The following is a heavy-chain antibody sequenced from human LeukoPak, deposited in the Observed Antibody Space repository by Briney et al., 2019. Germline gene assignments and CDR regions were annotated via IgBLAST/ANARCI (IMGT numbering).Heavy chain of an antibody. CDR2: INPSGGST. D-gene: IGHD3-22*01. J-gene: IGHJ1*01. V-gene: IGHV1-46*01. CDR1: GYTFTSHY. Sequence: GASVKVSCKASGYTFTSHYMHWVRQAPGQGLEWMGIINPSGGSTSYAQKFQGRVTMTRDTSTSTVYMELSSLRSEDTAVYYCARGRSDSSGSAEYFQHWGQGTLVTVSS. CDR3: ARGRSDSSGSAEYFQH.